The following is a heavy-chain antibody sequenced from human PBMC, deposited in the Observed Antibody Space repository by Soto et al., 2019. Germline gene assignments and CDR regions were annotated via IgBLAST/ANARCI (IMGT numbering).Heavy chain of an antibody. CDR2: ISPYNGNT. Sequence: QVQLVPSGDEVKKPGASVKVSCKASGYIFVNYAIAWVRQAPGQGLEWMGWISPYNGNTHYARKVQGRLTMTTDTSTSTASVDLGSLTSDDTAVYYCAMLDNYVTPTPQDGGGQGTTVTVSS. V-gene: IGHV1-18*01. D-gene: IGHD3-16*01. CDR1: GYIFVNYA. J-gene: IGHJ6*02. CDR3: AMLDNYVTPTPQDG.